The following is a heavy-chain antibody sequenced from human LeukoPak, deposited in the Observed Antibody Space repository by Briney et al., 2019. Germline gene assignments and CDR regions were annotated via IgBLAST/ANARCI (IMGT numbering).Heavy chain of an antibody. CDR3: AKDIRYTYGRPLYDYGMDV. V-gene: IGHV3-43*02. CDR2: ISWDGDRT. D-gene: IGHD5-18*01. Sequence: GGSLRLSCAASGFTFSTFAMNWVRQAPGKGLEWVSRISWDGDRTDYGHSVKGRFTVSRDNSKNSLYLQMNSLTTEDTALYYCAKDIRYTYGRPLYDYGMDVWGQGTPVTVSS. J-gene: IGHJ6*02. CDR1: GFTFSTFA.